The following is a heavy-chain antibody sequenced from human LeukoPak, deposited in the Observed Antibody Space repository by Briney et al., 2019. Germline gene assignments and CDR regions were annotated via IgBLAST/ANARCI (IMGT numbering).Heavy chain of an antibody. CDR3: ARGPLIAVAGTKSYDY. CDR1: GGSISSGGYY. D-gene: IGHD6-19*01. V-gene: IGHV4-31*03. J-gene: IGHJ4*02. CDR2: IYYSGST. Sequence: SQTLSLTCTVSGGSISSGGYYWGWIRQHPGKGLEWIGYIYYSGSTYYNPSLKSRVTISVDTSKNQFSLKLSSVTAADTAVYYCARGPLIAVAGTKSYDYWGQGTLVTVSS.